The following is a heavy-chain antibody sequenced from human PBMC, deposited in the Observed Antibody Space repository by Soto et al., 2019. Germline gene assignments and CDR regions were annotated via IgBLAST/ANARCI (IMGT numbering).Heavy chain of an antibody. Sequence: GWSLRLSCAASGFTFSSYDMHWVRQATGKGLEWVSAIGTAGDTYYPGSVKGRFTISRENAKNSLYLQMNSLRAGDTAVYYCARVWTVAAVFDYRGQGTLVTVSS. J-gene: IGHJ4*02. D-gene: IGHD6-19*01. CDR1: GFTFSSYD. V-gene: IGHV3-13*01. CDR3: ARVWTVAAVFDY. CDR2: IGTAGDT.